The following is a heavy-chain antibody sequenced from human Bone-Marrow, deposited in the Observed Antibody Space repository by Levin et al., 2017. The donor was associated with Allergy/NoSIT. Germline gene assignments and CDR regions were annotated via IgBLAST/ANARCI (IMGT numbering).Heavy chain of an antibody. CDR2: ITSTSGFR. CDR1: GITSNNYT. V-gene: IGHV3-21*01. D-gene: IGHD6-6*01. CDR3: ASRVAARGGRDV. J-gene: IGHJ6*02. Sequence: GESLKISCVVSGITSNNYTLTWVRQAPGKGLEWVSSITSTSGFRHYADSVKGRFTISRDNAKKALYLQMNSLRAEDTAMYYCASRVAARGGRDVWGQGTTVTVSS.